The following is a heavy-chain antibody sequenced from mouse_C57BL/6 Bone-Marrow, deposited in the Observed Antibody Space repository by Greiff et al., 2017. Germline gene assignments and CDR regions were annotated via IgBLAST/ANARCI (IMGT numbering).Heavy chain of an antibody. V-gene: IGHV1-54*01. Sequence: QVQLQQSGAELVRPGTSVKVSCKASGYAFTNYLIEWVKQRPGQGLDGIGVINPGSGGTNYNEKFKGKATLTADKSSSTAYMQLSSLTSEDSAVYFCARRGGLLRGYAMDYWGQGTSVTVSA. CDR2: INPGSGGT. CDR1: GYAFTNYL. D-gene: IGHD1-1*01. CDR3: ARRGGLLRGYAMDY. J-gene: IGHJ4*01.